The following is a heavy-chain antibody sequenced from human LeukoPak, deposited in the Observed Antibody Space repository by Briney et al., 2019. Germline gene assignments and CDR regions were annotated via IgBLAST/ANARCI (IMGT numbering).Heavy chain of an antibody. Sequence: PGGSPRLSCAASGFTFSSYGMHWVRQAPGKGLEWVAVISYDGSNKYYADSVKGRFTISRDNSKNTLYLQMNSLRAEDTAVYYCAKAAAGIQLPHDYWGQGTLVTVSS. CDR2: ISYDGSNK. CDR3: AKAAAGIQLPHDY. J-gene: IGHJ4*02. V-gene: IGHV3-30*18. D-gene: IGHD5-18*01. CDR1: GFTFSSYG.